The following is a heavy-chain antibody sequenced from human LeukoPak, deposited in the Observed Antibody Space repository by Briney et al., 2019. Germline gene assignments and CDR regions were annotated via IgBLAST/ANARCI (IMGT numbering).Heavy chain of an antibody. CDR3: ARDLGYCSTASCYGWFDP. Sequence: SETLSLTCTVSGGSISSYYWSWIRQPPGKGLEWIGYIYYSGSTNYNPSLNSRVTISVDTSKNQFSLRLSSVTAADTAIYYCARDLGYCSTASCYGWFDPWGQGTLVTVSS. D-gene: IGHD2-2*01. CDR2: IYYSGST. V-gene: IGHV4-59*01. CDR1: GGSISSYY. J-gene: IGHJ5*02.